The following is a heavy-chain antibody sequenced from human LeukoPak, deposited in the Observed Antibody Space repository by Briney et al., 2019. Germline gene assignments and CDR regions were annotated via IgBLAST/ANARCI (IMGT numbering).Heavy chain of an antibody. CDR2: IYHSGST. CDR1: GASITSSGYY. J-gene: IGHJ4*02. D-gene: IGHD3-10*01. V-gene: IGHV4-39*06. CDR3: ARGRRFGDCFDY. Sequence: SETLSLTCTVSGASITSSGYYWGWIRQPPGKGLEWIGTIYHSGSTYYNPSLKSRVTISVDTSKNQFPLKLSSVTAADTAVYYCARGRRFGDCFDYWGQGTLVTVSS.